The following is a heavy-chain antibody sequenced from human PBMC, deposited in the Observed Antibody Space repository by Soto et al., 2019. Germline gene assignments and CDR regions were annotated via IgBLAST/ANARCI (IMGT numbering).Heavy chain of an antibody. CDR1: GGSISSGGYY. V-gene: IGHV4-31*03. J-gene: IGHJ6*02. CDR2: IYYSGST. D-gene: IGHD1-26*01. CDR3: VRDKGSVKGYYYGMDV. Sequence: PSETLSLTCTVSGGSISSGGYYWSWIRQHPGKGLEWIGYIYYSGSTYYNPSLKSRVTISVDTSKNQFSLKLSSVTAADTAVYYCVRDKGSVKGYYYGMDVWGQGTTVTVS.